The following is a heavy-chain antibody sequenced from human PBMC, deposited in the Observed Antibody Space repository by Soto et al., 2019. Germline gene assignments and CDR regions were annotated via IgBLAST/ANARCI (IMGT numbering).Heavy chain of an antibody. D-gene: IGHD6-19*01. CDR3: ARGVAGPLHWFEP. J-gene: IGHJ5*02. Sequence: ASVKVSCKASGYTFTSYAMHWVRQAPGQRLEWLGWINAGNGNTKYSQKFQGRVTITRDTSASTAYMELSSLRSEDTAVYYCARGVAGPLHWFEPRGQGTLVTVSS. CDR2: INAGNGNT. CDR1: GYTFTSYA. V-gene: IGHV1-3*01.